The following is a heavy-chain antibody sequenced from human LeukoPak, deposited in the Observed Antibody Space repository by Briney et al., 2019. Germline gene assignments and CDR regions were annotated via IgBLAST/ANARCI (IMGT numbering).Heavy chain of an antibody. V-gene: IGHV3-7*01. CDR2: IKQDGSEK. Sequence: GGSLRLSCAASGFTFSSYWMSWVRQAPGKGLEWVANIKQDGSEKYYVDSVKGRFTISRDNAKNSLYLQMNSLRAEDTAVYYCAGDNYSSGWNARYYYYYYMDAWGKGTTVTVSS. CDR1: GFTFSSYW. J-gene: IGHJ6*03. CDR3: AGDNYSSGWNARYYYYYYMDA. D-gene: IGHD6-19*01.